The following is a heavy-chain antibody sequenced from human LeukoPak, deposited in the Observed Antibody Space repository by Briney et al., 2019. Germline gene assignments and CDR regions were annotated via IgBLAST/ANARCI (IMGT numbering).Heavy chain of an antibody. D-gene: IGHD2-2*01. CDR2: IKEDGSEK. CDR3: ARLTWGSSPSHFWFDP. V-gene: IGHV3-7*03. Sequence: GGSLRLSCAASGSMFSRYWMSWVRQAPGKGLDWVANIKEDGSEKDYVDSVKGRFTISRDNAKNSLYLQMNSLRAEDTAVYYCARLTWGSSPSHFWFDPWGQGTLVTVSS. J-gene: IGHJ5*02. CDR1: GSMFSRYW.